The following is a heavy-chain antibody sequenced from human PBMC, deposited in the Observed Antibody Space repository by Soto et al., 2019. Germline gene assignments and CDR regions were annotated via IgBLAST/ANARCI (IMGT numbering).Heavy chain of an antibody. D-gene: IGHD2-8*01. CDR3: YLDIMGVCIKGVGKVAV. J-gene: IGHJ6*03. V-gene: IGHV1-69*13. CDR1: GGTFSSYA. Sequence: SVKVSCKASGGTFSSYAISWVRQAPGQGLEWMGGIIPIFGTANYAQKFQGRVTITADESTSTAYMELSSLRSEDTAVYYCYLDIMGVCIKGVGKVAVGGKGPT. CDR2: IIPIFGTA.